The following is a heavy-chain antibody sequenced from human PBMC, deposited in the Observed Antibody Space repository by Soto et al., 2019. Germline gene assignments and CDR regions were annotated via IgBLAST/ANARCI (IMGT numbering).Heavy chain of an antibody. J-gene: IGHJ4*02. D-gene: IGHD4-4*01. Sequence: ASVKVSCKASGFTFINAGISWVRQAPGQGLEWMGWVSGDSGNTNYVQKVQGRVTMTTDTSTSTAYMELRSLTSVDTAVYYCARGRLQFDYWGQGTLVTVSS. V-gene: IGHV1-18*01. CDR1: GFTFINAG. CDR2: VSGDSGNT. CDR3: ARGRLQFDY.